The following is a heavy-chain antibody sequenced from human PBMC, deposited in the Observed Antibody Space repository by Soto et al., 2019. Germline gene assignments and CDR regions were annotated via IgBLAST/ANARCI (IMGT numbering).Heavy chain of an antibody. V-gene: IGHV3-74*01. Sequence: PGGSLTLSCAASGFPLSNYWMHWVRQAPGEGLVWVSRIGSSGGGTTYADSVKGRFTISRDNAKNTLYLQMNSLRAEDTAVYFCTRVVDGSAGEFDYWGQGTLVTVSS. CDR2: IGSSGGGT. D-gene: IGHD3-10*01. CDR1: GFPLSNYW. CDR3: TRVVDGSAGEFDY. J-gene: IGHJ4*02.